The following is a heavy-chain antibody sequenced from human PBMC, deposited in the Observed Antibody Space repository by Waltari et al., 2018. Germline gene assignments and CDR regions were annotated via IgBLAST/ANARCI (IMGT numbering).Heavy chain of an antibody. J-gene: IGHJ4*02. V-gene: IGHV4-59*11. CDR1: GGSISSHY. CDR3: ARFSYGLNYFDY. D-gene: IGHD3-10*01. CDR2: IYYSGST. Sequence: QVQLQESGPGLVKPSETLSLTCTVSGGSISSHYWSWIRQPPGKGLDWIGYIYYSGSTNYNPSLKSRVTISVDTSKNQFSLKLSSVTAADTAVYYCARFSYGLNYFDYWGQGTLVTVSS.